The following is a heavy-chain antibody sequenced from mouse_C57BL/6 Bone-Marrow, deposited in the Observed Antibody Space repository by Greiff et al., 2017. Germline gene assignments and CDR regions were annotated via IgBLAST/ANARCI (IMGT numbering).Heavy chain of an antibody. Sequence: QVQLQQPGAELVKPGASVKLSCKASGYTFTSYWMHWVKQRPGQGLEWIGMIHPNSGSTNYNEKFKSKATLTVDKSSSTACMQLSSLTSEDSAVYYCAREGYSWYFDVWGTGTTVTVSS. CDR1: GYTFTSYW. CDR2: IHPNSGST. V-gene: IGHV1-64*01. D-gene: IGHD2-3*01. CDR3: AREGYSWYFDV. J-gene: IGHJ1*03.